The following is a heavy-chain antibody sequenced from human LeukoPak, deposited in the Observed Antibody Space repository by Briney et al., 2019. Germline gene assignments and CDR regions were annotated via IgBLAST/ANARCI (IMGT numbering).Heavy chain of an antibody. J-gene: IGHJ4*02. CDR3: VLADFFDY. V-gene: IGHV3-23*03. CDR2: IYSGGST. Sequence: GGSLRLSCAASGFTFSSYAMSWVRQAPGKGLEWVSVIYSGGSTYYADSVKGRFTISRDNSKNTLYLQMNSLRAEDTAVYYCVLADFFDYWGQGTLVTVSS. CDR1: GFTFSSYA. D-gene: IGHD3-3*02.